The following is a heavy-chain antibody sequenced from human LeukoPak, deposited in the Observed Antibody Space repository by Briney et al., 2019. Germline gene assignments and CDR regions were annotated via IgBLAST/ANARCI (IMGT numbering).Heavy chain of an antibody. CDR2: IWYDGSNK. V-gene: IGHV3-33*01. CDR3: ARPYCSSTSCYNFRASYFDY. Sequence: GGSLRLSCAASGFTFSSYGMHWVRQAPGKGLEWVAVIWYDGSNKYYADSVKGRFTISRDNSKNTLYLQMNSLRAEDTAVYYCARPYCSSTSCYNFRASYFDYWGQGTLVTVSS. CDR1: GFTFSSYG. D-gene: IGHD2-2*02. J-gene: IGHJ4*02.